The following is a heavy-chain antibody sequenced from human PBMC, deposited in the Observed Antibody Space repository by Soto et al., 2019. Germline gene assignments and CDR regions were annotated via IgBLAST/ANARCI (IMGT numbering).Heavy chain of an antibody. Sequence: SATLSITCTVSGGSISDYYWSWIRQPPGKGLEWIGYIYYGWSTNYNPSLKSRVTISVDTSKNQFSLKLISVTAADTAVYYCARDREYYESSGLYFDSWGQGTLVTVSS. D-gene: IGHD3-22*01. CDR2: IYYGWST. CDR3: ARDREYYESSGLYFDS. J-gene: IGHJ4*02. V-gene: IGHV4-59*01. CDR1: GGSISDYY.